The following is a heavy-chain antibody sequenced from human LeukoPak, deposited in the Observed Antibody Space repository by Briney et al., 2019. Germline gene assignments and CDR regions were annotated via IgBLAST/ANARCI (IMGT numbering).Heavy chain of an antibody. CDR3: ARETMLAGFAGGLGFNY. D-gene: IGHD3-16*01. V-gene: IGHV4-59*12. J-gene: IGHJ4*02. CDR1: GASISSWY. Sequence: SETLSLTCTVAGASISSWYWSWIRQPPGKGLEWVGNIHGSGNTNYNPSLKSRVSMSLDTSKNQVSLNLASVTAADTATYFCARETMLAGFAGGLGFNYWGQGILVIVSS. CDR2: IHGSGNT.